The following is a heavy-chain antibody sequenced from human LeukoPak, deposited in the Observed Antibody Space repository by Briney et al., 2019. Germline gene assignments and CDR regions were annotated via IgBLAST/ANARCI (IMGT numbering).Heavy chain of an antibody. D-gene: IGHD2-8*02. V-gene: IGHV3-9*01. CDR2: ISWNSGSI. J-gene: IGHJ6*03. CDR1: GFTFDDYA. CDR3: ARSRSYWYYMDV. Sequence: GGSLRLSCAASGFTFDDYAMHWVRQAPGKGLEWVSGISWNSGSIGYADSVKGRSTISRDNAKNSLYLQMNSLRAEDTAVYYCARSRSYWYYMDVWGKGTTVTVSS.